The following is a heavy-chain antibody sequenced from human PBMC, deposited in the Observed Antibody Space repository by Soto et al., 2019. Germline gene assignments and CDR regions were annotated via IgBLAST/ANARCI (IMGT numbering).Heavy chain of an antibody. CDR2: IFSVFGAA. CDR1: GGTLSSFA. J-gene: IGHJ4*02. CDR3: ARGTGIYCSGGSCHTNYFDY. Sequence: QVHLVQSGAEEKKPGSSVRVSCKASGGTLSSFAINWVRQAPGQGLEWMGGIFSVFGAANYAQRFQARVTISADESTGTAYIELSSLRSDDTAVYYCARGTGIYCSGGSCHTNYFDYWGQGTLVTVSS. D-gene: IGHD2-15*01. V-gene: IGHV1-69*01.